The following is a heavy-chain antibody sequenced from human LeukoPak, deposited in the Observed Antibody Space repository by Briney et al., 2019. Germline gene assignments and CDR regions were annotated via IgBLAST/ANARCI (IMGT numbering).Heavy chain of an antibody. CDR3: ARASTNYDILTGYKLYPGIDYYMDV. Sequence: ASVKVSCKASGYTFTSYAMNWVRQAPGQGLEWMGWINPNSGGTNYAQKFQGRVTMTRDTSISTAYMELSRLRSDDTAVYYCARASTNYDILTGYKLYPGIDYYMDVWGKGTTVTISS. J-gene: IGHJ6*03. D-gene: IGHD3-9*01. CDR2: INPNSGGT. CDR1: GYTFTSYA. V-gene: IGHV1-2*02.